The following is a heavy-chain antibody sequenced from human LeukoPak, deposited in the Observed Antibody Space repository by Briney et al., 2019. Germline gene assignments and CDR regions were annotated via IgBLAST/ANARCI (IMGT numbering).Heavy chain of an antibody. V-gene: IGHV4-59*02. CDR3: ARESRREGYNPAYYYYYYMDV. CDR1: GGSVTDYY. Sequence: SETLSLTCTVSGGSVTDYYWSWIRQSPGKGLEWIGYIYYTGTSYNPSLKSRVTISADTSKNQFSLRLSSVTSADTAVYYCARESRREGYNPAYYYYYYMDVWDKGTTVTVSS. J-gene: IGHJ6*03. CDR2: IYYTGT. D-gene: IGHD5-24*01.